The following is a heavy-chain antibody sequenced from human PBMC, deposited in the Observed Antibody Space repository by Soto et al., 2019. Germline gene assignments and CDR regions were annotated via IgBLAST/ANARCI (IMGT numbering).Heavy chain of an antibody. CDR1: GGTFSSYT. D-gene: IGHD5-12*01. J-gene: IGHJ4*02. CDR2: IIPILGIA. V-gene: IGHV1-69*02. Sequence: QVQLVQSGAEVKKPGSSVKVSCKASGGTFSSYTISWVRQAPGQGLEWMGRIIPILGIANYAQKFQGRVTITADKPKSRAYMELSSLRSEDTAVYYCARGEMATIGDYWGQGTLVTVSS. CDR3: ARGEMATIGDY.